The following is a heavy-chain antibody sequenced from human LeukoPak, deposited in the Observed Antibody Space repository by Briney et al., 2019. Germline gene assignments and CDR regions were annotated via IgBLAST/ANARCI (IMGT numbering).Heavy chain of an antibody. CDR1: GYTFTSYG. V-gene: IGHV1-18*01. CDR2: ISAYNGNT. Sequence: GASAKVSCKASGYTFTSYGISWVRQAPGQGLEWMGWISAYNGNTNYAQKLQGRVTMTTDTSTSTAYMELRSLRSDDTAVYYCARGGARGDSSGYFPFDYWGQGTLVTVSS. J-gene: IGHJ4*02. D-gene: IGHD3-22*01. CDR3: ARGGARGDSSGYFPFDY.